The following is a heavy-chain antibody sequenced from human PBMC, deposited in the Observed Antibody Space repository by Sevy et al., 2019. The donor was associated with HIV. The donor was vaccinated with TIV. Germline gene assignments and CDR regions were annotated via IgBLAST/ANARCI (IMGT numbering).Heavy chain of an antibody. CDR1: GFTVSSNY. V-gene: IGHV3-53*01. Sequence: GGSLRLACAASGFTVSSNYMSWVRRTPGKGLEWVSVIYSGGHTDYADSVKGRFTISRDISKNTVHLQMNSLRAEDTAVYYCARDRRGSNYEDFDYWGQGTLVTVSS. CDR2: IYSGGHT. D-gene: IGHD1-26*01. CDR3: ARDRRGSNYEDFDY. J-gene: IGHJ4*02.